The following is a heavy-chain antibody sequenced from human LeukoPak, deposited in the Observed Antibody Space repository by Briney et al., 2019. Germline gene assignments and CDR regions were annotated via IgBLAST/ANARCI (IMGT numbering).Heavy chain of an antibody. D-gene: IGHD3-9*01. Sequence: GGSLRLSCAASGFTFSSYGMHWVRQAPGKGLEWVAVIWYDGSNKYYADSVKGRFTISRDNSKNTLYLQMNSLRAEDTAVYYCARDYDILTGYYPSYGMDVWGQGTTVTVSS. CDR1: GFTFSSYG. J-gene: IGHJ6*02. V-gene: IGHV3-33*01. CDR2: IWYDGSNK. CDR3: ARDYDILTGYYPSYGMDV.